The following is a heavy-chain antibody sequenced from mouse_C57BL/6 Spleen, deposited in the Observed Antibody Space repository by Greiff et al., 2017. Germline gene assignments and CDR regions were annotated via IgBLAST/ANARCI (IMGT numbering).Heavy chain of an antibody. Sequence: EVQLKESEGGLVQPGSSMKLSCTASGFTFSDYYMAWVRQVPEKGLEWVANINYDGSSTYYLDSLKSRFIISRDNAKNILYLQMSSLKSEDTATYYCARGDYDYDGAYFDYWGQGTTLTVSS. D-gene: IGHD2-4*01. J-gene: IGHJ2*01. CDR3: ARGDYDYDGAYFDY. CDR2: INYDGSST. V-gene: IGHV5-16*01. CDR1: GFTFSDYY.